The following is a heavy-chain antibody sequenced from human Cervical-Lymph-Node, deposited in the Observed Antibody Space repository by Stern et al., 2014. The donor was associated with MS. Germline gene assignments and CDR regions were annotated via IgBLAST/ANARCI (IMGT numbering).Heavy chain of an antibody. Sequence: QVQLQESGPGLVKPSQTLSLTCTVSGGSISSGSYYWSWIRQPAGKGLEWIGRIYTSGSTNYNPSLKRRVPKSVDTSKTHFSLKLSSVTAADTAVYYCARDLYYYDSSWYYYYGMDVWGQGTTVTVSS. CDR1: GGSISSGSYY. D-gene: IGHD3-22*01. CDR2: IYTSGST. J-gene: IGHJ6*02. V-gene: IGHV4-61*02. CDR3: ARDLYYYDSSWYYYYGMDV.